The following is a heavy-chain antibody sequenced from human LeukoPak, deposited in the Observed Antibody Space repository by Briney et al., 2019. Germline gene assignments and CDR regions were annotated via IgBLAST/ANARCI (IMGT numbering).Heavy chain of an antibody. D-gene: IGHD6-19*01. V-gene: IGHV1-24*01. CDR1: GYTLTELS. CDR3: ATSWVVAGIGTYYGMDV. Sequence: ASVKVSCKVSGYTLTELSMHWVRQAPGKGLEXXXXXXXXDGETIYAQKFQGRVTMTEDTSTDTAYMELSSLRSEDTAVYYCATSWVVAGIGTYYGMDVWGKGTTVTVSS. CDR2: XXXXDGET. J-gene: IGHJ6*04.